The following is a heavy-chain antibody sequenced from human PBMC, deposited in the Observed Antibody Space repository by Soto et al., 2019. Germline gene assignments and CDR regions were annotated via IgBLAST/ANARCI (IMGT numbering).Heavy chain of an antibody. V-gene: IGHV1-46*01. CDR3: ARETECGSGGSCYPYFQH. Sequence: APVKVSCKASGYTFTSYYMHWVRQAPGQGLVWMGIINPSGGSTSYAQKFQGRVTMTRDTSTSTVYMELSSLRYEDTAVYYCARETECGSGGSCYPYFQHWGQGTLVTVSS. J-gene: IGHJ1*01. CDR1: GYTFTSYY. D-gene: IGHD2-15*01. CDR2: INPSGGST.